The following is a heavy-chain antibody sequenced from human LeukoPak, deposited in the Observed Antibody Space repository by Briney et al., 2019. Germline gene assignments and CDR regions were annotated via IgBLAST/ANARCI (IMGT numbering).Heavy chain of an antibody. V-gene: IGHV3-7*03. J-gene: IGHJ3*02. CDR3: ARDPYRFAFDI. CDR2: INVDGTAE. CDR1: GFIFSTIY. D-gene: IGHD1-26*01. Sequence: GGSLRLSCAASGFIFSTIYMSWVRQTPGQGLEWVANINVDGTAEYYVDSVKGRFTISRDNAKNSLYLQMNSLRAEDTAVYYCARDPYRFAFDIWGQGTVVLVSS.